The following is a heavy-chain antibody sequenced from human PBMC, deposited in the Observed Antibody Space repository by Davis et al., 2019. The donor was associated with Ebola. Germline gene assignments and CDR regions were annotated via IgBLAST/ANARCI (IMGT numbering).Heavy chain of an antibody. CDR2: ISSDGSNE. Sequence: PSETLSLTCGVSGDSISSRHWWTWVRQAPVKGLEWVAVISSDGSNEYIPDSVKGRFTISRDNSKNTVYLQMDSLRPEDTAVYYCVKTDCGTSGCRLLDFWGQGTLVTVSS. V-gene: IGHV3-30*18. CDR3: VKTDCGTSGCRLLDF. J-gene: IGHJ4*02. D-gene: IGHD2-2*01. CDR1: GDSISSRH.